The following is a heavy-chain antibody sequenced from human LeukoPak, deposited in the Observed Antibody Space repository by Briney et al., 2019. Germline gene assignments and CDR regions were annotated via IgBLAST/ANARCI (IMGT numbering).Heavy chain of an antibody. CDR3: ARGPVDSLNWFDP. CDR2: ISSSGSTI. Sequence: AGGSLRLSCAASGFTFSDYYMSWIRQAPGKGLEWVSYISSSGSTIYYADSVKGRFTISRDNAKNSLYLQMNSLRAEDTAVYYCARGPVDSLNWFDPWGQGTLVTVSS. J-gene: IGHJ5*02. V-gene: IGHV3-11*01. CDR1: GFTFSDYY. D-gene: IGHD5-12*01.